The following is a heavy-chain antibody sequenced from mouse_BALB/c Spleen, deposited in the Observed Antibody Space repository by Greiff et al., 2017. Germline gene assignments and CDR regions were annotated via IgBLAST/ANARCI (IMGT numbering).Heavy chain of an antibody. D-gene: IGHD2-1*01. CDR1: GFNIKDTY. V-gene: IGHV14-3*02. J-gene: IGHJ4*01. CDR3: ARWTYGNYDYAMDY. CDR2: IDPANGNT. Sequence: EVKVVESGAELVKPGASVKLSCTASGFNIKDTYMHWVKQRPEQGLEWIGRIDPANGNTKYDPKFQGKATITADTSSNTAYLQLSSLTSEDTAVYYCARWTYGNYDYAMDYWGQGTSVTVSS.